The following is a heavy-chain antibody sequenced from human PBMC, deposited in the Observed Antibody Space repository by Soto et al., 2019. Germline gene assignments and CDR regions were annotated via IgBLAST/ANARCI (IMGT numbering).Heavy chain of an antibody. CDR3: ANHKSLSSGGSCFDY. J-gene: IGHJ4*02. V-gene: IGHV3-23*01. CDR1: GFTFSSYA. Sequence: GGSLRLSCAASGFTFSSYAMSWVRQAPGKGLEWVSAISGSGGSTYYADSVKGRFTISRDNSKNTLYLQMNSLRAEDTAVYYCANHKSLSSGGSCFDYWGQGTLVTVSS. CDR2: ISGSGGST. D-gene: IGHD2-15*01.